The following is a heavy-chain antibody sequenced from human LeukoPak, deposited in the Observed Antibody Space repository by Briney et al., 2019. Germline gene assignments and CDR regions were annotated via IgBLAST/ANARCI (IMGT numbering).Heavy chain of an antibody. J-gene: IGHJ4*02. D-gene: IGHD2-21*02. CDR2: ISSSSSYI. V-gene: IGHV3-21*01. CDR1: GFTFSDYW. Sequence: GGSLRLSCAASGFTFSDYWMTWVRQAPGKGLEWVSSISSSSSYIYYADSVKGRFTISRDNAKNSLYLQMNSLRAEDTAVYYCARNCGGDCYYSFDYWGQGTLVTVSS. CDR3: ARNCGGDCYYSFDY.